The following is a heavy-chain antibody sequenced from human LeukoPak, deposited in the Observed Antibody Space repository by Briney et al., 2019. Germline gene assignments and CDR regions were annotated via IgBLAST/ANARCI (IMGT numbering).Heavy chain of an antibody. Sequence: GASVKVSCKVSGYTLTELSMHWVRQAPGKGLEWMGGFDPEDGETIYAQKFQGRVTMTEDASTDTAYMELSSLRSEDTAVYYCATAPILAYLYSSGWYTPLDYWGQGTLVTVSS. V-gene: IGHV1-24*01. D-gene: IGHD6-19*01. CDR1: GYTLTELS. J-gene: IGHJ4*02. CDR3: ATAPILAYLYSSGWYTPLDY. CDR2: FDPEDGET.